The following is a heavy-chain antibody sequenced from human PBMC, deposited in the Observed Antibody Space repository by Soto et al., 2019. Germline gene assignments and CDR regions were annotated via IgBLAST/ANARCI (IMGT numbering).Heavy chain of an antibody. V-gene: IGHV3-30*18. CDR1: GFTFSSYG. J-gene: IGHJ5*02. CDR3: AKGKKYQPLNWFDP. CDR2: ISYDGSNK. Sequence: PGGSLRLSCAASGFTFSSYGMHWVRQAPGKGLEWVAVISYDGSNKYYADSVKGRFTISRDNSKNTLYLQMNSLRAEDTAVYYCAKGKKYQPLNWFDPWGQGT. D-gene: IGHD2-2*01.